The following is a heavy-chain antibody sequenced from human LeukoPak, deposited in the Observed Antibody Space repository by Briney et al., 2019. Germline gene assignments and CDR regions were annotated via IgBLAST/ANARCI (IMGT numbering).Heavy chain of an antibody. Sequence: SETLSLTCTVSGASISSYCWTWIRQPPGKGLEWIGYVYFTGSTNYNPSLKSRVTISLDTSKNQFSLKLTSVTLADTAVYYCARDVDSWDAFDNWGPGTMVTVSS. J-gene: IGHJ3*02. D-gene: IGHD5-24*01. CDR1: GASISSYC. CDR2: VYFTGST. V-gene: IGHV4-59*01. CDR3: ARDVDSWDAFDN.